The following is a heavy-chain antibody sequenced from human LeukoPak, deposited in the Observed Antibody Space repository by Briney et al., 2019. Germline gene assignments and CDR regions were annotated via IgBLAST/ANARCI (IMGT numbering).Heavy chain of an antibody. CDR1: GYTFTSYG. D-gene: IGHD4-17*01. J-gene: IGHJ4*02. CDR2: ISAYSGNT. V-gene: IGHV1-18*01. Sequence: ASVKVSCKASGYTFTSYGISWVRQAPGQGLEWMGWISAYSGNTNYAQKLQGRVTMTTDTSTSTAYMELRSLRSDDTAVYYCARAHMTTVTDNFDYWGQGTLVTVSS. CDR3: ARAHMTTVTDNFDY.